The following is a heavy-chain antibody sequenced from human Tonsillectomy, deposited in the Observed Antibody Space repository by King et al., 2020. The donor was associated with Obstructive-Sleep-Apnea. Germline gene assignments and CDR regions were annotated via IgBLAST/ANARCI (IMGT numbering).Heavy chain of an antibody. CDR3: ARAYGAGSYYSRYFQH. J-gene: IGHJ1*01. Sequence: VQLVQFGAEVKKPGASVKVSCKAFGYTFPSYDINWVRQATGQGLEWMGWMNPNSGNTGYAQKFQGRLTMTRNTSISTAYMELSSLRSEDTAVYDCARAYGAGSYYSRYFQHWGQGTLVTVSS. CDR1: GYTFPSYD. CDR2: MNPNSGNT. V-gene: IGHV1-8*01. D-gene: IGHD3-10*01.